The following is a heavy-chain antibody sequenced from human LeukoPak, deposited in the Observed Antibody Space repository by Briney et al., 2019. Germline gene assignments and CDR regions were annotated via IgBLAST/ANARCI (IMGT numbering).Heavy chain of an antibody. CDR2: INHSGST. J-gene: IGHJ4*02. D-gene: IGHD3-9*01. CDR3: ARQWVLRYFDWYRNGEYYFDY. Sequence: SETLSLTCAVYGGSFSGYYWSWIRQPPGKGVEWIGEINHSGSTNYNPSLKSRVTISVDTSKNQFSLKLSSVTAADTAVYYCARQWVLRYFDWYRNGEYYFDYWGQGTLVTVSS. CDR1: GGSFSGYY. V-gene: IGHV4-34*01.